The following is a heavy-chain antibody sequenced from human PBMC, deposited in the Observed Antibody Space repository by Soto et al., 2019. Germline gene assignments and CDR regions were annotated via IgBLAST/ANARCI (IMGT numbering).Heavy chain of an antibody. CDR2: IKHSGST. CDR3: VFFFQAEDGIRDTLPVSAFLLNRSSDL. J-gene: IGHJ2*01. D-gene: IGHD2-15*01. V-gene: IGHV4-34*01. Sequence: KRLEWSVEIKHSGSTNDNPSLKSRVTLSVDTSKNQFSLKLSSVTAADTAVYYCVFFFQAEDGIRDTLPVSAFLLNRSSDL.